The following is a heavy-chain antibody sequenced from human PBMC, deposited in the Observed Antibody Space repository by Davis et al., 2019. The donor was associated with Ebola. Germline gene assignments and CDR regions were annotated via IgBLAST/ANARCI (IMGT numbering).Heavy chain of an antibody. V-gene: IGHV7-4-1*02. CDR2: INTNTGNP. CDR1: GYTFTSYA. CDR3: ARSSRSWYFSGMDV. Sequence: ASVKVSCKASGYTFTSYAMNWVRQAPGQGLEWMGWINTNTGNPTYAQGFTGRFVFSLDTSVSTAYLQISSLKAEDTAVYYCARSSRSWYFSGMDVWGKGTTVTVSS. D-gene: IGHD6-13*01. J-gene: IGHJ6*04.